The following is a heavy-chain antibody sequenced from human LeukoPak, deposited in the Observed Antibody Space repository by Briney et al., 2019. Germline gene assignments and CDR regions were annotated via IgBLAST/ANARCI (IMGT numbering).Heavy chain of an antibody. Sequence: GGSLRLSCAASGFTFSSYGMHWVRQAPGEGLEWVAFIRYDGSNKYYADSVKGRFTISRDNSKNTLYLQMNSLRAEDTAVYYCAGAYSSGWYFTYWGQGTLVTVSS. CDR3: AGAYSSGWYFTY. CDR2: IRYDGSNK. CDR1: GFTFSSYG. J-gene: IGHJ4*02. V-gene: IGHV3-30*02. D-gene: IGHD6-19*01.